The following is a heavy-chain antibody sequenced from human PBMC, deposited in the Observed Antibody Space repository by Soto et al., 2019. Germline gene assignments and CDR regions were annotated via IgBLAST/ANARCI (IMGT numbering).Heavy chain of an antibody. CDR2: IIPIFGTA. Sequence: SVKVSCKASGGTFSSYAISWVRQAPGQGLEWMGGIIPIFGTANYAQKFQGRVTITADESTSTAYMELSSLRSEDTAVYYCARDGGTIFGVVTPPYGMDVWGQGTTVTVSS. CDR1: GGTFSSYA. D-gene: IGHD3-3*01. CDR3: ARDGGTIFGVVTPPYGMDV. V-gene: IGHV1-69*13. J-gene: IGHJ6*02.